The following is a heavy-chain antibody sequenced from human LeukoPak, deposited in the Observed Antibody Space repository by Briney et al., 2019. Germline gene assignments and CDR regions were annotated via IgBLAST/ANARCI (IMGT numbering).Heavy chain of an antibody. CDR2: IYYSGST. CDR1: GGSISSSRYS. D-gene: IGHD6-19*01. CDR3: AREGSSGWDFDY. J-gene: IGHJ4*02. Sequence: SETLSLTCTVSGGSISSSRYSWGWIRQPPGKGLEWIGSIYYSGSTYYNPSLKSRVTISVDTSKNQFSLKLSSVTAADTAVYYCAREGSSGWDFDYWGQGTLVTVSS. V-gene: IGHV4-39*02.